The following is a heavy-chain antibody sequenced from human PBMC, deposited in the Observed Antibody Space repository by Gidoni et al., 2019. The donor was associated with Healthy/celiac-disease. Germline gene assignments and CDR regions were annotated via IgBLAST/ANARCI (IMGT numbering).Heavy chain of an antibody. D-gene: IGHD3-3*01. V-gene: IGHV4-59*01. CDR3: ARSPYYDFLSRYYFDY. CDR2: IYYSGST. Sequence: HEQLQQSGPGLVEPSETLSPTCTVSGVSIGRYYRRLLRQPPGNGLDGIGYIYYSGSTNYNPSLNSRVPISVDTSKNQFSLKLSSVTAADTAVYYCARSPYYDFLSRYYFDYWGQGTLVTVSS. J-gene: IGHJ4*02. CDR1: GVSIGRYY.